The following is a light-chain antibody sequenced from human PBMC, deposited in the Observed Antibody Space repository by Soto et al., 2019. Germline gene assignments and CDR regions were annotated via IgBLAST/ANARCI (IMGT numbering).Light chain of an antibody. CDR2: DAS. CDR1: QSVSSN. J-gene: IGKJ4*01. Sequence: EIVLTQSPGTLSLSPGERATLSCRASQSVSSNLAWYQQRPGQAPRLLIYDASNRATGIPARFSGSGSGTDFTLTISSLEPEDFAVYYCQPYNNWPLTFGGGTKVDIK. V-gene: IGKV3-11*01. CDR3: QPYNNWPLT.